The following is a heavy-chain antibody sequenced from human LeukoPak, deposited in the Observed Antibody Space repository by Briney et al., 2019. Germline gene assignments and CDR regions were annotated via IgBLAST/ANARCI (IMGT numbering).Heavy chain of an antibody. Sequence: SETLSLTCTVSGGSISSSSYYWGWIRQPPGKGLEWIGSIYYSGSTYYNPSLKSRVTISVDTSKNQFSLKPSSVTAADTAVYYCARLVYYGSGMGYFDYWGQGTLVTVSS. CDR1: GGSISSSSYY. CDR2: IYYSGST. V-gene: IGHV4-39*01. CDR3: ARLVYYGSGMGYFDY. D-gene: IGHD3-10*01. J-gene: IGHJ4*02.